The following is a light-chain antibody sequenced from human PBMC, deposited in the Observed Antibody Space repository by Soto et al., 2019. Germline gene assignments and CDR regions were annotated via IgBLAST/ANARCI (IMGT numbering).Light chain of an antibody. V-gene: IGKV3-11*01. CDR1: QSVSSY. CDR2: DAS. J-gene: IGKJ5*01. CDR3: QQRSNWPPIT. Sequence: EIVLTQSPATLSLSPGERATLSCRASQSVSSYLAWYQQKPGQAPRLLIYDASNRATGIPARFSGSGSGTDFSLTLSSLDPAAFAVYYCQQRSNWPPITFGQATRLEI.